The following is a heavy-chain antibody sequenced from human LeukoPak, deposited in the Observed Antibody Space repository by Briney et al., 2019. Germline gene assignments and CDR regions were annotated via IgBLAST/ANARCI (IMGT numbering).Heavy chain of an antibody. V-gene: IGHV4-38-2*01. CDR2: VYYSGST. J-gene: IGHJ4*02. CDR1: GFSISSGYY. CDR3: ARNSSGSYFDH. Sequence: SETLSLTCGVSGFSISSGYYWGWIRQPPGKGLERIGSVYYSGSTDYNPSLKSRVTISVDTSRNQFSLRLKSVTATDTAVYYCARNSSGSYFDHWGQGSLVTVSS. D-gene: IGHD1-26*01.